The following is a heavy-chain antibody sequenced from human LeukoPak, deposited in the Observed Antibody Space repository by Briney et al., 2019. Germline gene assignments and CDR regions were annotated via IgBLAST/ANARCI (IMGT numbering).Heavy chain of an antibody. CDR1: GFTFSSYG. J-gene: IGHJ4*02. V-gene: IGHV3-30*03. Sequence: PGGSLGLPGEASGFTFSSYGMHGAPQAPAKGWEGVPVISYDGSNKYYADSVKGRFTISRDNSKNTLYLQMNSLRAEDTAVYYCARELLDNYFDYWGQGTLVTVSS. D-gene: IGHD2-21*02. CDR2: ISYDGSNK. CDR3: ARELLDNYFDY.